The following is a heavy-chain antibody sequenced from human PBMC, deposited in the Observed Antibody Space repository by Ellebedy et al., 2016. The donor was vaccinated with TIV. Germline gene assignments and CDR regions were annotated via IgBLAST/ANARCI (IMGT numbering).Heavy chain of an antibody. Sequence: GESLKISCAASGFTFSSYSMNWVRQAPGKGLQWVSYISGNSGTIYYADSVKGRFTISRDNAKNSLYLQMNSLRAEDSAVYYCVRKIPGATSDYWGQGTLVTVSS. CDR2: ISGNSGTI. J-gene: IGHJ4*02. CDR3: VRKIPGATSDY. V-gene: IGHV3-48*04. CDR1: GFTFSSYS.